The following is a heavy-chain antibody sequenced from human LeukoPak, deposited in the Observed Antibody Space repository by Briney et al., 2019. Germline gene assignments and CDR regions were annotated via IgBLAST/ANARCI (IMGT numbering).Heavy chain of an antibody. Sequence: SETLSLTCAVYGGSFSGYYWSWIRQPPGKGLEWIGEISHSGSTNYNPSLKSRVTISVDTSKNQFSLKLSSVTAADTAVYYCARAGIAARKYYFDYWGQGTLVTVSS. J-gene: IGHJ4*02. D-gene: IGHD6-6*01. CDR2: ISHSGST. V-gene: IGHV4-34*01. CDR1: GGSFSGYY. CDR3: ARAGIAARKYYFDY.